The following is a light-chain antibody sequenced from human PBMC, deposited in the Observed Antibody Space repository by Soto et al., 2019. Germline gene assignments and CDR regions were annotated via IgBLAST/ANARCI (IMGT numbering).Light chain of an antibody. J-gene: IGKJ1*01. Sequence: DIVLTPSPGPLSLSPGERATLSCRASQSVSSSYLAWYQQKPGQAPRLLIYRTSSRDSGVPDRFSGSGSGTDFTLTISSLQPDDFAVYYCQQYNSYSRTFGQGTKVDIK. V-gene: IGKV3-20*01. CDR1: QSVSSSY. CDR3: QQYNSYSRT. CDR2: RTS.